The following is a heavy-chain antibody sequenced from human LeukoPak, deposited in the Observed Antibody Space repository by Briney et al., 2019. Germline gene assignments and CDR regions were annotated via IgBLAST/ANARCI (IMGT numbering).Heavy chain of an antibody. CDR2: IYHSGST. V-gene: IGHV4-38-2*02. Sequence: SETLSLTCTVSGYSISSGYYWGWIRQPPGKGREWSGRIYHSGSTYYNPSLKTRVTISVDTSKNQFSLKLSSVTGADPAVYYCARGRYDFWSGYYFDYWGQGTLVTVSS. J-gene: IGHJ4*02. CDR1: GYSISSGYY. CDR3: ARGRYDFWSGYYFDY. D-gene: IGHD3-3*01.